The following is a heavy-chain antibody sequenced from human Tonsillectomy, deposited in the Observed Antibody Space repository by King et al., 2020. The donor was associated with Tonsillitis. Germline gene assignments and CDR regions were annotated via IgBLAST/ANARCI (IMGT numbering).Heavy chain of an antibody. V-gene: IGHV5-51*01. CDR3: ARQTEYCSGTTCYSCFDP. D-gene: IGHD2-2*01. Sequence: VQLVESGAEVKKPGESLKISCKGSGYNFTNYWIAWVRQMPGKGLEWMGIIYPGDSDTRYSPSFQGQVTISADKSISTAYLQWSSLKASDTAMYYCARQTEYCSGTTCYSCFDPWGQGTLVTVSS. CDR2: IYPGDSDT. J-gene: IGHJ5*02. CDR1: GYNFTNYW.